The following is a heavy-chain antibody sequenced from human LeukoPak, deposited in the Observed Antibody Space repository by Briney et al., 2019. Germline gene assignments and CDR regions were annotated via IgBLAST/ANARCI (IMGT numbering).Heavy chain of an antibody. V-gene: IGHV1-18*01. CDR2: ISAYNGNT. J-gene: IGHJ1*01. D-gene: IGHD3-22*01. Sequence: SVKVSCKASGYTFTSYGISWVRQAPGQGLEWMGWISAYNGNTNYAQKLQGRVTMTTDTSTSTAYMELRSLRSDDTAVYYCARSTYYYDSSGYFLAEYFQHWGQGTLVTVSS. CDR3: ARSTYYYDSSGYFLAEYFQH. CDR1: GYTFTSYG.